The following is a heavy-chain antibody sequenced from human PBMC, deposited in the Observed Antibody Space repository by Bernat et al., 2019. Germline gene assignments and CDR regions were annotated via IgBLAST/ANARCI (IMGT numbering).Heavy chain of an antibody. Sequence: GGGGGGAGGWGRRAGAAAGGIGGKEWMTWVRQAPGKGLEWVASIRQDGNVTYYVDSLRGRSSISRDNAKKSLYLQMNSLRAEDTAVYYCVRDREYFDNSAYYDVLDVWGQGTMVTVSS. D-gene: IGHD3-22*01. V-gene: IGHV3-7*04. CDR2: IRQDGNVT. CDR3: VRDREYFDNSAYYDVLDV. J-gene: IGHJ3*01. CDR1: GGIGGKEW.